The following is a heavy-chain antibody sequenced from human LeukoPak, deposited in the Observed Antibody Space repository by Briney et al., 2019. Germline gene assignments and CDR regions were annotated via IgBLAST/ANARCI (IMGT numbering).Heavy chain of an antibody. J-gene: IGHJ4*02. CDR3: AKGRWSLTPYYFDY. V-gene: IGHV4-38-2*02. D-gene: IGHD4-23*01. CDR1: GYSISSGYY. Sequence: SETLSLTCTVSGYSISSGYYWGWIRQPPGKGLEWIGSIYHSGSTYYNPSLKSRVTISVDTSKNQFSLNLSSLTAADTAVYYCAKGRWSLTPYYFDYWGQGTLVTVSS. CDR2: IYHSGST.